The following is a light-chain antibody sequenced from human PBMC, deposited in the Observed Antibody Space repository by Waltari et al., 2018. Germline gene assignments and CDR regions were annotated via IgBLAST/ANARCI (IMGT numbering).Light chain of an antibody. CDR3: QQRSNWPT. CDR1: QSVNSY. V-gene: IGKV3-11*01. CDR2: DAS. J-gene: IGKJ4*01. Sequence: EIVLTQSPATLSLSPGERATLSCRASQSVNSYLAWYQQKPGQAPRRLIYDASNRATGVPARFSGSGSGTDFTLTISSLEPEDFAVYYCQQRSNWPTFGGGTKVEIK.